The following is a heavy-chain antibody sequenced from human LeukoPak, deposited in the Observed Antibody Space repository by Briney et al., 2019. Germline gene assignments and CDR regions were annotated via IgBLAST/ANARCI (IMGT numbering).Heavy chain of an antibody. D-gene: IGHD2-15*01. V-gene: IGHV3-9*01. J-gene: IGHJ4*02. CDR1: GFTFDDYA. CDR2: ISWNSGSI. Sequence: PGGSLRLSCAASGFTFDDYAMHWVRQAPGKGLEWVSGISWNSGSIGYVDSVKGRFTISRDNAKHSLYLQMNSLRAEDTAVYYCAREYCSGGSCYKGGIDYWGQGTLVTVSS. CDR3: AREYCSGGSCYKGGIDY.